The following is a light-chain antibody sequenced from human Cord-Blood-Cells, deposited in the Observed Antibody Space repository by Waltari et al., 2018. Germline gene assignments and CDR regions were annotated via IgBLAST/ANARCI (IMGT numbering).Light chain of an antibody. CDR2: AAS. CDR3: QYIHSTPIS. Sequence: DIQLTQSPSSLSASVGDRFTITCRASQSISSYLNWYQQKPGKAPKLLIYAASSLQSGVPSRFSGSGSGTDFTLTICSLHPEDFAIYYFQYIHSTPISFCQGTRLLIK. V-gene: IGKV1-39*01. CDR1: QSISSY. J-gene: IGKJ5*01.